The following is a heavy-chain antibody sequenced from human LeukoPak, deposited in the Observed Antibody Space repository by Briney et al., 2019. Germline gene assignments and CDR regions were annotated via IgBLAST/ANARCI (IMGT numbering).Heavy chain of an antibody. D-gene: IGHD3-10*01. J-gene: IGHJ3*02. CDR2: FDPEDGET. Sequence: HGASVKVSCKVSGYTLTELSMHWVRQAPGKGLEWMGGFDPEDGETIYAQKFQGRVTMTEDTSTDTAYMELSSLRSEDTAVYYCATGFMVRGVIGAFDIWGQGTMVTVSS. CDR1: GYTLTELS. CDR3: ATGFMVRGVIGAFDI. V-gene: IGHV1-24*01.